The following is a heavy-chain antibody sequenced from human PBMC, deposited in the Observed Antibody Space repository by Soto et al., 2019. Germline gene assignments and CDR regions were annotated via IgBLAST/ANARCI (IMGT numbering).Heavy chain of an antibody. CDR2: IWYDGSNK. CDR3: ARDAVLRYFGQLDY. J-gene: IGHJ4*02. CDR1: GFTFSSYG. V-gene: IGHV3-33*01. Sequence: QVQLVESGGGVVQPGRSLRLSCAASGFTFSSYGMHWVRQAPGKGLEWVAVIWYDGSNKYYADSVKGRFTISRDNSKNTLYLQMNSLRAEDTAVYYCARDAVLRYFGQLDYWGQGTLVTVSS. D-gene: IGHD3-9*01.